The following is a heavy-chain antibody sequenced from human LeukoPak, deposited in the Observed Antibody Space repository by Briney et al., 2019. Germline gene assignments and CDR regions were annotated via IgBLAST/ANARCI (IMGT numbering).Heavy chain of an antibody. CDR1: GFTFSDYE. D-gene: IGHD7-27*01. CDR3: ARSPSNWARFDF. J-gene: IGHJ4*02. V-gene: IGHV3-48*03. Sequence: RGSLRLSCAASGFTFSDYEMNWVRQAPGKGLEWVSYISRSGSNIYYTDSVKGRLTISRDNAKNSLYLQMNSLRAEDTAVYYCARSPSNWARFDFWGQGSLVTVSS. CDR2: ISRSGSNI.